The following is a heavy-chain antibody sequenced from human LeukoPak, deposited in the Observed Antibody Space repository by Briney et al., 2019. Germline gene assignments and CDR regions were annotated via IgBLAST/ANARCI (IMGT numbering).Heavy chain of an antibody. CDR2: ISYDGSNK. CDR1: GFTFSSYG. V-gene: IGHV3-30*18. Sequence: PGRSLRLSCAASGFTFSSYGMHWVRQAPGKGLEWVAVISYDGSNKYYADSVKGRFTISRDNSKNTLYLQMNSLRAEDTAVYYCAKSQRMVRGVIITVDYWGQGTLVTVSS. J-gene: IGHJ4*02. D-gene: IGHD3-10*01. CDR3: AKSQRMVRGVIITVDY.